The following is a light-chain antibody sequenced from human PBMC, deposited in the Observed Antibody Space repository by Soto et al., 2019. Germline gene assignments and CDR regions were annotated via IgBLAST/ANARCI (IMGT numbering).Light chain of an antibody. J-gene: IGKJ4*01. Sequence: EIVLTQSPGTLSLSPGERATLSCRASQSVSSSYLAWYQQKPGQAPRLLIYDASSRATGIPDRFSGSGSGTDFTFTISRLEPEDFAVYYCQQYGSSLLTFGGGTKVEIK. V-gene: IGKV3-20*01. CDR1: QSVSSSY. CDR2: DAS. CDR3: QQYGSSLLT.